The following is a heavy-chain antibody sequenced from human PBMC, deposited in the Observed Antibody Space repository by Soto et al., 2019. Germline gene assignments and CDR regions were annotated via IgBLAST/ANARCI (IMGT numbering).Heavy chain of an antibody. CDR2: VFYSGAT. CDR1: GGPIKTGDYY. Sequence: PSETLSLTCNVSGGPIKTGDYYWNWIRQPPGKGLEWIGYVFYSGATNYSPSLKSRAAISMDTSKNQFSLSLTSVTAADTAVYYCARAGFSYGHLLFWGQGIWVTVS. J-gene: IGHJ4*02. D-gene: IGHD3-10*01. V-gene: IGHV4-30-4*01. CDR3: ARAGFSYGHLLF.